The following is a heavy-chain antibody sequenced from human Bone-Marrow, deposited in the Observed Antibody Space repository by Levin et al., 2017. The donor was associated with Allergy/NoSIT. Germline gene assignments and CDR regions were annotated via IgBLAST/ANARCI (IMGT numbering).Heavy chain of an antibody. J-gene: IGHJ4*02. CDR3: ATNSGSYLRYFDF. Sequence: SQTLSLPCTVSGDSILSSSYYWGWIRQPPGKGLEWIGSFYYSGNTYHNPSLRSRVTISVDTSKNQFSLKLTSVTAADTALYYCATNSGSYLRYFDFWGQGTLLTVSS. CDR1: GDSILSSSYY. D-gene: IGHD1-26*01. CDR2: FYYSGNT. V-gene: IGHV4-39*01.